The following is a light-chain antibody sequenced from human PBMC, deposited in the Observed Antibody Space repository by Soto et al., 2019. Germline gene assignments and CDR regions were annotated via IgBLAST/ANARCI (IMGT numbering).Light chain of an antibody. CDR3: QQYNNWPPYT. Sequence: EIVMTQSTATLSVSPGERATLSCRASQSVSSNLAWYQQKPGQAPRLLIYGASTRATGIPARFSGSGSGTEFTITISSLQSEDFAVYYCQQYNNWPPYTFGQGTKLEIK. V-gene: IGKV3-15*01. CDR2: GAS. J-gene: IGKJ2*01. CDR1: QSVSSN.